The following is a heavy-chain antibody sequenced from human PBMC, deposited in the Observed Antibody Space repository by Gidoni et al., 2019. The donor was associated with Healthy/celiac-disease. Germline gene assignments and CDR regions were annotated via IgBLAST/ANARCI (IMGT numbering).Heavy chain of an antibody. CDR1: GFTFSSYG. CDR3: AKGQSSSWYRVYYYYGMDV. D-gene: IGHD6-13*01. J-gene: IGHJ6*02. V-gene: IGHV3-30*18. CDR2: ISYDGSNK. Sequence: QVQLVESGGGVVQPGRSLRLSCAASGFTFSSYGMHWVRQAPGKGLEWVAVISYDGSNKYYADSVKGRFTISRDNSKNTLYLQMNSLRAEDTAVYYCAKGQSSSWYRVYYYYGMDVWGQGTTVTVSS.